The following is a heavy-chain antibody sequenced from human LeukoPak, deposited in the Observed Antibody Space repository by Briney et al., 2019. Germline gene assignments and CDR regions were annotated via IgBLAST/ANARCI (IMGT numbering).Heavy chain of an antibody. CDR2: ISAYNGNT. D-gene: IGHD3-10*01. Sequence: ASVKVSCKASAYTFTSYGISWVRQAPGQGLEWMGWISAYNGNTNYAQKLQGRVTMTTDTSTSTAYMELRSLRSDDTAVYYCARRLWFGELLGYWGQGTLVTVSS. CDR3: ARRLWFGELLGY. V-gene: IGHV1-18*01. J-gene: IGHJ4*02. CDR1: AYTFTSYG.